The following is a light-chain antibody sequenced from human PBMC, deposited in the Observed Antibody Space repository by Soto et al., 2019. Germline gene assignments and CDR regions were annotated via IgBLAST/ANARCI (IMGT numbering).Light chain of an antibody. J-gene: IGLJ3*02. Sequence: QSLLTQPPSASGTPGQRVTISCSGSSSNIGKNYVYWYQQLPGTAPKLLIYRNNQRPSGVPERFSGSKSGTSASLAISGLRSEDEADFYCATWDDSLSGRVFGGGTKLTVL. CDR1: SSNIGKNY. V-gene: IGLV1-47*01. CDR3: ATWDDSLSGRV. CDR2: RNN.